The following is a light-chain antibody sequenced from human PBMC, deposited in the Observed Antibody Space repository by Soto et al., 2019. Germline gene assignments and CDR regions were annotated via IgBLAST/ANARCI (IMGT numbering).Light chain of an antibody. Sequence: QSVLTQPRSVSGSLGQSVTISCAGTRSDVGGYNYVSWYQQPPGTAPKLMIYEVSRRPSGVPDRLSGSKSGNTASLTISGLQAEDEGDYCCCSYAGRYTWVFGTGTKVT. CDR1: RSDVGGYNY. CDR2: EVS. J-gene: IGLJ1*01. CDR3: CSYAGRYTWV. V-gene: IGLV2-11*01.